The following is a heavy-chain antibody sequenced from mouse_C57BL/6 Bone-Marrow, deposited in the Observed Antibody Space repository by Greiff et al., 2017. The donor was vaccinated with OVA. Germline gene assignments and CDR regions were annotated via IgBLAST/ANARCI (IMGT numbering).Heavy chain of an antibody. CDR2: IDPSDSYT. CDR1: GYTFTSYW. D-gene: IGHD2-3*01. CDR3: AREGGWLPVAY. V-gene: IGHV1-69*01. J-gene: IGHJ3*01. Sequence: VQLQQSGAELVMPGASVKLSCKASGYTFTSYWMHWVKQRPGQGLEWIGEIDPSDSYTNYNQKFKGKSTLTVDKSSSTAYMQLSSLTSEDSAVYYCAREGGWLPVAYWGQGTLVTVSA.